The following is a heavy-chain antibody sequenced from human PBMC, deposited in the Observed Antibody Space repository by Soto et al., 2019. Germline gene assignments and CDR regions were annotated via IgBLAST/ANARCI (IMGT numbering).Heavy chain of an antibody. CDR1: GYTFTGYY. J-gene: IGHJ6*03. V-gene: IGHV1-2*04. CDR3: ARVLRDNEPAVSYYLDV. D-gene: IGHD3-10*01. CDR2: INPNSGGT. Sequence: ASVKVSCKASGYTFTGYYMHWVRQAPGQGLEWMGWINPNSGGTNYAQKFQGWVTMTRDTSISTAYMELSRLRSDDTAVYYCARVLRDNEPAVSYYLDVWGKGTTVTVPS.